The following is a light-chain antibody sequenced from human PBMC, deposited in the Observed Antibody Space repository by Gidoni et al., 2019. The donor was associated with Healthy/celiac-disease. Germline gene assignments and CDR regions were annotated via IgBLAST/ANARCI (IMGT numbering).Light chain of an antibody. V-gene: IGKV4-1*01. CDR2: WAS. Sequence: DIVMTQSPDSLAVSLGARATINCKSSQSVLYSSNNKNYLAWYQQKPGQPPKLLIYWASTRESGVPDRFSGSGSGTDFTLTISSLQAEDVAVYYCQQYYSTPWTFGQXTKVEIK. CDR1: QSVLYSSNNKNY. CDR3: QQYYSTPWT. J-gene: IGKJ1*01.